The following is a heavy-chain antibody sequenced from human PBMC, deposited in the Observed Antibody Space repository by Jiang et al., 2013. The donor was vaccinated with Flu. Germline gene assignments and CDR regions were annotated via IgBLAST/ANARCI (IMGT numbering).Heavy chain of an antibody. J-gene: IGHJ6*02. V-gene: IGHV1-24*01. CDR2: FDPEDGET. CDR3: ARSLTTVTTLEAVYYGMDV. CDR1: GYTLTELS. D-gene: IGHD4-11*01. Sequence: GAEVKKPGASVKVSCKVSGYTLTELSMHWVRQAPGKGLEWMGGFDPEDGETIYAQKFQGRVTMTKDTSTDTAYMELSSLRSEDTAVYYCARSLTTVTTLEAVYYGMDVWGQGTTVTVSS.